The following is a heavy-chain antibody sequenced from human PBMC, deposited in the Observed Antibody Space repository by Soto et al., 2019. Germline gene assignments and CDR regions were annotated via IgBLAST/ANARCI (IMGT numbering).Heavy chain of an antibody. CDR3: ARWSGIAAAAYYYYGMDV. Sequence: QVQLVQSGAEVKKPGASVKVSCKASGYTFTSYGISWVRQAPGQGLEWMGWISAYNGNTNYAQKLQGRVTMTTDTXTXTXXMELRSLRSDDTAVYYCARWSGIAAAAYYYYGMDVWGQGTTVTVSS. D-gene: IGHD6-13*01. J-gene: IGHJ6*02. V-gene: IGHV1-18*01. CDR1: GYTFTSYG. CDR2: ISAYNGNT.